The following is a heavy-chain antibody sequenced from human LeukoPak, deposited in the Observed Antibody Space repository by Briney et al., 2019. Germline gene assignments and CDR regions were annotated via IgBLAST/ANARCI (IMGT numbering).Heavy chain of an antibody. D-gene: IGHD4-17*01. J-gene: IGHJ4*02. Sequence: GGSLRLSCAASGFSFISYSMHWVRQAPGRGLEWVSSISSDSAYIYQADSVKGRFTISRDNAKNSLYLQMNTLRAEDTAVYYCVRSPYGAAYFDYWGQGTLVTVSS. CDR1: GFSFISYS. CDR3: VRSPYGAAYFDY. V-gene: IGHV3-21*01. CDR2: ISSDSAYI.